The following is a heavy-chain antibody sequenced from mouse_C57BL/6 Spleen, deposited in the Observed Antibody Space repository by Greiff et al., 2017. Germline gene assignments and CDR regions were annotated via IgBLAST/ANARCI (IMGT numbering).Heavy chain of an antibody. D-gene: IGHD1-1*01. Sequence: VQLQQSGPELVTPGASVKISCKASGYSFTDYNMNWVKQSNGKSLEWIGVINPNYGTTSYNQKFKGKATLTVDQSSSTAYMQLNRLTSEDSAVYYCARFITTVVATGNYAMDYWGQGTSVTVSS. CDR1: GYSFTDYN. J-gene: IGHJ4*01. CDR2: INPNYGTT. CDR3: ARFITTVVATGNYAMDY. V-gene: IGHV1-39*01.